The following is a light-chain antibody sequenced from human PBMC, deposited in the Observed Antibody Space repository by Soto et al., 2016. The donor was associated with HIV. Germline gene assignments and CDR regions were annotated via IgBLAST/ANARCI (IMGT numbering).Light chain of an antibody. CDR3: HTWDSDTPI. Sequence: SYEVTQPPSVSVSPGQTASITCSGDKLGDKYTRWYQQKPGQSPVLIIYQNWRRPSGIPERFSGSNSGNTATLTLTGTQAIDEADYYCHTWDSDTPIFGGGTKLTVL. CDR2: QNW. V-gene: IGLV3-1*01. J-gene: IGLJ2*01. CDR1: KLGDKY.